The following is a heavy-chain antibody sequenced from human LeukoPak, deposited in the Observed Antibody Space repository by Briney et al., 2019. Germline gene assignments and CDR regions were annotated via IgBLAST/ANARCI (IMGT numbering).Heavy chain of an antibody. CDR1: GYTFTGYY. J-gene: IGHJ6*02. Sequence: ASAKVSCKASGYTFTGYYMHWVRQAPGQGLEWMGWINPNSGGTNYAQKFQGRVTMTRDTSISTAYMELSRLRSDDTAVYYCARDLRQWLPPHGMDVWGQGTTVTVSS. D-gene: IGHD6-19*01. CDR3: ARDLRQWLPPHGMDV. V-gene: IGHV1-2*02. CDR2: INPNSGGT.